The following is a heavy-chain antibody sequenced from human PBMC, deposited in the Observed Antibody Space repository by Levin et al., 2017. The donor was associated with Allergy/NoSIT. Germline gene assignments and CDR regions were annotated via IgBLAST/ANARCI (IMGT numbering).Heavy chain of an antibody. CDR1: GFSVSSNY. V-gene: IGHV3-66*01. J-gene: IGHJ4*02. CDR3: ARDNFDY. Sequence: GGSLRLSCAVSGFSVSSNYMSWVRQAPGKGLEWVSVIYSGGSAYYEDSVKGRFTISRDNSKNTLYLQMNSLRAEDTAVYYCARDNFDYWGQGTLVTVSS. CDR2: IYSGGSA.